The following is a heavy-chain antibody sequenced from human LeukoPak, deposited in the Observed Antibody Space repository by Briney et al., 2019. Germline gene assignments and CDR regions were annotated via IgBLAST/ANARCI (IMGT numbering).Heavy chain of an antibody. CDR2: INHSGST. Sequence: PSETLSLTCAVYGGSFSGYYWSWIRQPPGKGLEWIGEINHSGSTNYNPSLKSRVTISVDTSKNQFSLKLSSVTAADTAVYYCARAPPRYDYVWGSYRYTDAFDIWGQGTMVTVSS. CDR3: ARAPPRYDYVWGSYRYTDAFDI. V-gene: IGHV4-34*01. D-gene: IGHD3-16*02. CDR1: GGSFSGYY. J-gene: IGHJ3*02.